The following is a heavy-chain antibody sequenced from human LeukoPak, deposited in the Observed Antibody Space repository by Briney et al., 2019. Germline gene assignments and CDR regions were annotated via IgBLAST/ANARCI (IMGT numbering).Heavy chain of an antibody. CDR3: ARDEYSSTSY. D-gene: IGHD6-13*01. CDR2: ISSGSDYI. CDR1: GFTVSSNY. J-gene: IGHJ4*02. V-gene: IGHV3-21*01. Sequence: PGGSLRLSCAASGFTVSSNYMSWVRQAPGKGLEWVSSISSGSDYIYYAASVKGRFTVSRDNAKNSLYLHMYSLRAEDTALYYCARDEYSSTSYWGQGTLVTVSS.